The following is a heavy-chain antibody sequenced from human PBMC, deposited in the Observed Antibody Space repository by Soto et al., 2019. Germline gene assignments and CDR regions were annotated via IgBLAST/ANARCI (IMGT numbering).Heavy chain of an antibody. Sequence: QVQLQESGPGLVKPSQTLSLTCSVSGDSISRIDYYWTWIRQHPEKGLEWIGNIYFRGNTYYSPSLESRLTLSVDTSKNQFSLKSTSVTAADTAVYYCAREGGSYDSGGYLIRGAFDIWGQGTMVTVSS. J-gene: IGHJ3*02. V-gene: IGHV4-31*03. CDR1: GDSISRIDYY. CDR3: AREGGSYDSGGYLIRGAFDI. CDR2: IYFRGNT. D-gene: IGHD3-22*01.